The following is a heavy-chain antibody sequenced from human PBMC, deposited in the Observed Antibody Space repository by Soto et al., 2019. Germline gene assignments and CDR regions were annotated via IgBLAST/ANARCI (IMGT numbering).Heavy chain of an antibody. D-gene: IGHD6-13*01. CDR1: GFTFSSYS. J-gene: IGHJ5*02. Sequence: GGSLRLSCAASGFTFSSYSMNWVRQAPGKGLEWVSYISSSSSTIYYADSVKGRFTISRDNAKNSLYLQMNSLRAEDTAVYYCARDLWSQQLVPNWFDPWGQGTLVTVSS. CDR2: ISSSSSTI. CDR3: ARDLWSQQLVPNWFDP. V-gene: IGHV3-48*01.